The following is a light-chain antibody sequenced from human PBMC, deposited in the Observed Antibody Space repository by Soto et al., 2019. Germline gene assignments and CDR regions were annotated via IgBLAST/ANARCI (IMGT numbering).Light chain of an antibody. CDR2: AAS. J-gene: IGKJ5*01. CDR3: QQSYNSPPIT. Sequence: IQLTQSPSSLSASVGDRVTITCRASQGLSSYLAWYQQKPGKAPKLLIYAASTLQSGVPSRFSGSGSETDFTLTISSLQAEDFATYYCQQSYNSPPITFGQGTRLEI. V-gene: IGKV1-9*01. CDR1: QGLSSY.